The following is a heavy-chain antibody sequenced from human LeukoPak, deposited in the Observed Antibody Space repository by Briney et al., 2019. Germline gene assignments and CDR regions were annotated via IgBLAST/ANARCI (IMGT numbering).Heavy chain of an antibody. V-gene: IGHV1-2*04. D-gene: IGHD3-10*01. J-gene: IGHJ6*02. CDR1: GYTFTGYY. CDR3: ARKYGSGTLGASYYYYYGMDV. Sequence: ASVKVSCKASGYTFTGYYMHWVRQAPGQGLEWMGWINPNSGGTNYAQKFQGWVTMTRDTSISTAYMELSRLRSDDTAVYYCARKYGSGTLGASYYYYYGMDVWGQGTTVTVSS. CDR2: INPNSGGT.